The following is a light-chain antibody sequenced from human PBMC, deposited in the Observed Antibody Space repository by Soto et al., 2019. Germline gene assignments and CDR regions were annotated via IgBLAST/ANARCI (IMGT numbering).Light chain of an antibody. Sequence: AIQLTQSPSSLSASVGDRVTITCRASQGISSALAWYQHKPGRAPRLLIYDAYSLQSGVSSRFSGSGSGTDFTLTISSRQPEDFATYYCQQFRSYALTFGGGNKLEIK. CDR1: QGISSA. CDR3: QQFRSYALT. V-gene: IGKV1-13*02. J-gene: IGKJ4*01. CDR2: DAY.